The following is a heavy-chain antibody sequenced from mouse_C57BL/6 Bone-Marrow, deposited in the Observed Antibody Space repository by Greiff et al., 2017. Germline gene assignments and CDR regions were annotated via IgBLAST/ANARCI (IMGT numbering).Heavy chain of an antibody. J-gene: IGHJ1*03. Sequence: VQLQQSGAELVRPGASVKLSCTASGFNIKDDYMHWVKQRPEQGLEWIGWIDPENGDTEYASKFQGKATITADTSSNTAYLQLSSLTSEDTAVYYCIGGSYGYCDVWGTGTTVTVSS. CDR3: IGGSYGYCDV. CDR2: IDPENGDT. D-gene: IGHD1-1*02. V-gene: IGHV14-4*01. CDR1: GFNIKDDY.